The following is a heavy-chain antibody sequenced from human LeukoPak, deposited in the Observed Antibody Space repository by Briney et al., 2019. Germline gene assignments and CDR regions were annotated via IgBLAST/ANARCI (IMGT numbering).Heavy chain of an antibody. CDR2: LYHSGST. CDR3: ARNITYYFDSSGYSYFDS. V-gene: IGHV4-38-2*01. D-gene: IGHD3-22*01. J-gene: IGHJ4*02. Sequence: PSETLSLTCAVSGYSISSDNYWGWIRQPPGKGLEWIGSLYHSGSTSYNPSLKSRVTISVDTSKNHFSLKLRSVTAADTAVYYCARNITYYFDSSGYSYFDSWGQGTLVTVSS. CDR1: GYSISSDNY.